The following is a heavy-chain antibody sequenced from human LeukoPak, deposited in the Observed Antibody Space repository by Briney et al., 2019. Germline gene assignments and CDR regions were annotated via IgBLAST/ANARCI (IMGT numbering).Heavy chain of an antibody. V-gene: IGHV4-34*01. D-gene: IGHD3-16*01. CDR3: ARGGGEDGYYFDY. J-gene: IGHJ4*02. CDR1: GGSFSSYY. CDR2: SNHSGST. Sequence: SETLSLTCAVCGGSFSSYYWSWIRQPPGKGLEWIGESNHSGSTNYNPSLKSRVTISVDTSKNQSSLKHSSVTAADTAVYYCARGGGEDGYYFDYWGQGTLVTVSS.